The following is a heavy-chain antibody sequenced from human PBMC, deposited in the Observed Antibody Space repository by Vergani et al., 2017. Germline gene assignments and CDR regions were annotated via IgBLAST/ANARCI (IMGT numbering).Heavy chain of an antibody. V-gene: IGHV3-7*03. CDR2: IKQDGSEK. CDR3: ARDWVGKFPFWGGMDV. D-gene: IGHD7-27*01. Sequence: EVQLVESGGGLVKPGGSLRLSCAASGFTFSSYWMSWVRQAPGKGLEWVANIKQDGSEKYYVDSVKGRFTISRDNAKNSLYLQMNSLRAEDTAVYYCARDWVGKFPFWGGMDVWGQGTTVTVSS. CDR1: GFTFSSYW. J-gene: IGHJ6*02.